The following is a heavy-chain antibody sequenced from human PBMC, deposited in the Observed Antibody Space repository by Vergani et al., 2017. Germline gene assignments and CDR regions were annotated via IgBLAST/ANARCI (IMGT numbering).Heavy chain of an antibody. Sequence: EVQLVESGGGLVQPGGSLRLSCAASGFTVSSNYMSWVRQAPGKGLEWVSVIYSGGSTYYADSVKGRFTISRDNSKNTLYLQMNSLRAEDTAVYYCARVRRGSSWYRARDNWFDPWGQGTLVTVSS. J-gene: IGHJ5*02. CDR2: IYSGGST. CDR1: GFTVSSNY. CDR3: ARVRRGSSWYRARDNWFDP. D-gene: IGHD6-13*01. V-gene: IGHV3-66*02.